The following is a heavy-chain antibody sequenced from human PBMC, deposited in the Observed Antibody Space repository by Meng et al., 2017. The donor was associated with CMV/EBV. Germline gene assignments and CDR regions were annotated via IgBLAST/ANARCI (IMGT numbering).Heavy chain of an antibody. CDR2: ISSSGSTI. V-gene: IGHV3-48*03. J-gene: IGHJ6*02. D-gene: IGHD3-3*01. CDR1: GFTFSSYE. CDR3: ARASYDFWSGYSPYYYYGMDV. Sequence: GGSLRLSCAASGFTFSSYEMNWVRQAPGKGLEWVSYISSSGSTIYYADSVKGRFTISRDNAKNSLYLQMNSLRAEDTAVYYCARASYDFWSGYSPYYYYGMDVWGQGTTVTVSS.